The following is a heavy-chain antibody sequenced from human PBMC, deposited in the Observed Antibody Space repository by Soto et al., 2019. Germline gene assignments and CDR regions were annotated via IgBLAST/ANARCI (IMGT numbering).Heavy chain of an antibody. CDR2: ISYDGTNK. Sequence: GGSLRLSCAASGFTSSTYAMHWVRQAPGKGLEWVAIISYDGTNKYYADSVKGRFTISRDNSKNTLYLQMNSLRAEDTAVYYCVRVFDTYYFDSWGQGTLVTVSS. J-gene: IGHJ4*02. CDR1: GFTSSTYA. V-gene: IGHV3-30*04. D-gene: IGHD3-9*01. CDR3: VRVFDTYYFDS.